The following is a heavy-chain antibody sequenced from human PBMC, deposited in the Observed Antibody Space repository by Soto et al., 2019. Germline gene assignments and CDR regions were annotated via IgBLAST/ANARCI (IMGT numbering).Heavy chain of an antibody. CDR1: GFTFSSCE. V-gene: IGHV3-48*03. D-gene: IGHD6-6*01. Sequence: GGPPRVCCGASGFTFSSCEMNSVRQGPGKGLARVSYISSSGSTIYYAESVKGRFTISRDNATTSLYLKMKRMRDEDTAVYHCASARDWGHGTLDSVTS. CDR3: ASARD. CDR2: ISSSGSTI. J-gene: IGHJ4*01.